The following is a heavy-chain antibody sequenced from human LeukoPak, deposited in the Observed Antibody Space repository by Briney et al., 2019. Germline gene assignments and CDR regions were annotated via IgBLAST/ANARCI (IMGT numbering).Heavy chain of an antibody. J-gene: IGHJ4*02. CDR3: AKEEGPLLWFGELL. V-gene: IGHV3-43*02. D-gene: IGHD3-10*01. Sequence: PGGSLRLSCAASGFTFDDYAMHWVRQAPGKGLEWVSLISGDGGSTYYADSVKGRFTISRDNSKNSLYLQMNSLGTEDTALYYCAKEEGPLLWFGELLWGQGTLVTVSS. CDR1: GFTFDDYA. CDR2: ISGDGGST.